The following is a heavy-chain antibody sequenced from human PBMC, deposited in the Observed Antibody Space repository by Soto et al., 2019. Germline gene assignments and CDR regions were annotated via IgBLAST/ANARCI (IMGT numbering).Heavy chain of an antibody. CDR2: ISAYNGNT. J-gene: IGHJ4*02. CDR3: ARSDSGSYYY. V-gene: IGHV1-18*01. Sequence: ASVKVSCKASGYTFTSYGISWVRQAPGQGLEWMGWISAYNGNTNYAQKLQGRVTMTTDTSKNQFSLKLSSVTAADTAVYYCARSDSGSYYYWGQGTLVTVS. CDR1: GYTFTSYG. D-gene: IGHD1-26*01.